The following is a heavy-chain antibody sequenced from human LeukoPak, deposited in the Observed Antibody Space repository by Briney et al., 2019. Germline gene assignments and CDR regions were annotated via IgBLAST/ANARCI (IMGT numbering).Heavy chain of an antibody. CDR2: IKSDGRT. D-gene: IGHD3-22*01. Sequence: GGSLRLSCAAAGFTFSNYWMHWVRQAPGKGLVWVSRIKSDGRTNYADSVKGRFTISRNNAKNTVSLQMNSLRAEDTGVYYCARAPSEIGGYYPEYFRHWGQGTLVTVSS. J-gene: IGHJ1*01. CDR1: GFTFSNYW. V-gene: IGHV3-74*01. CDR3: ARAPSEIGGYYPEYFRH.